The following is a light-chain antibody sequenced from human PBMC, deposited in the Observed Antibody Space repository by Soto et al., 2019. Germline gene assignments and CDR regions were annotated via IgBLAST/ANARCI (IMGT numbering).Light chain of an antibody. CDR1: QSIRTY. J-gene: IGKJ2*01. CDR2: GAS. Sequence: DIQMTQSPSSQSASVRDRVTITCRASQSIRTYLNWYQQKPGKAPKVLIYGASSLQSGVTSRFSGSGSATDFTLTISSLQPEDFSTYYCQQSATTPYTFGQGTKVEI. V-gene: IGKV1-39*01. CDR3: QQSATTPYT.